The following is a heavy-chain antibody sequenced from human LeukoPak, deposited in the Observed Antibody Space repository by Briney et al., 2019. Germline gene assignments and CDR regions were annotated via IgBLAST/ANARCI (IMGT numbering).Heavy chain of an antibody. Sequence: GASVKVSCKASGYTFTGYYMHWVRQAPGQGLEWMGRINPNSGGTNYAQKFQGRVTMTGDTSISTAYMELNRLRSDDTAVYYCARYSGSYAGFDYWGQGTLVTVSS. CDR1: GYTFTGYY. J-gene: IGHJ4*02. V-gene: IGHV1-2*06. CDR3: ARYSGSYAGFDY. D-gene: IGHD1-26*01. CDR2: INPNSGGT.